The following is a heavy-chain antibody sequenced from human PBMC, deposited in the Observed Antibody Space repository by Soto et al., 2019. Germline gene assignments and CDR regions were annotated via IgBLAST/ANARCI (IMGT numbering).Heavy chain of an antibody. CDR3: ARDRSVVGTYYFDY. D-gene: IGHD2-15*01. Sequence: ASVKVSCKASGGTFSSYAISWVRQAPGQGLEWMGGIIPIFGTANCAQKFQGRVTITADKSTSTAYMELSSLRSEDTAVYYCARDRSVVGTYYFDYWGQGTLVTVSS. J-gene: IGHJ4*02. CDR2: IIPIFGTA. V-gene: IGHV1-69*06. CDR1: GGTFSSYA.